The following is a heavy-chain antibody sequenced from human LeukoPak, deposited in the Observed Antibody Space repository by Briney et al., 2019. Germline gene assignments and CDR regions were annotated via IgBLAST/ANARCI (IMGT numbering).Heavy chain of an antibody. V-gene: IGHV4-39*01. J-gene: IGHJ4*02. CDR2: IYYSGST. CDR3: ARTGGYSYGRRGFFDY. Sequence: SETLSLTCMFSVGSITSIIYTWAGIGHPPGRGLGWLGGIYYSGSTYYNPSLKSRVTISVDTSKNQFSLKLSSVTAADTAVYYCARTGGYSYGRRGFFDYWGQGTLVTVSS. CDR1: VGSITSIIYT. D-gene: IGHD5-18*01.